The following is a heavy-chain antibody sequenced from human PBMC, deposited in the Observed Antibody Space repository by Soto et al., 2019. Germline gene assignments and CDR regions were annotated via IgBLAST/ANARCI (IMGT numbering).Heavy chain of an antibody. CDR3: ASGRLYCSGGSCYPRYYGMDV. CDR1: GGSISSGDYY. CDR2: IYYSGST. D-gene: IGHD2-15*01. Sequence: QVQLQESGPGLVKPSQTLSLTCTVSGGSISSGDYYWSWIRQPPGKGLEWIGYIYYSGSTYYNPSLKIPVTISVDTSKNQFALNLSSVTAADTAVYYCASGRLYCSGGSCYPRYYGMDVWGQGTTVTVSS. V-gene: IGHV4-30-4*01. J-gene: IGHJ6*02.